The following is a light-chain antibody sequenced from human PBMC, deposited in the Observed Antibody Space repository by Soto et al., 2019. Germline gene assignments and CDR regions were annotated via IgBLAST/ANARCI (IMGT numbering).Light chain of an antibody. CDR2: GAS. Sequence: ELVLTQSPGTLTLSPGERDNLSCRSSQSVSSNYLAWYKQKPGQAPRLLIYGASSRATAIPDRFSGSGFGTDFTLTISRLEPEDFAVYYCQQYGSSPITFGQGTRLEIK. CDR1: QSVSSNY. V-gene: IGKV3-20*01. J-gene: IGKJ5*01. CDR3: QQYGSSPIT.